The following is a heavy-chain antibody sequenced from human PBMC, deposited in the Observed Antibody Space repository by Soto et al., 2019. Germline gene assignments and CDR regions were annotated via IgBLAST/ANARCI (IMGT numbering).Heavy chain of an antibody. D-gene: IGHD3-22*01. J-gene: IGHJ6*02. V-gene: IGHV3-21*01. Sequence: LRLSCAASGFTFSSYSMNWVRQAPGKGLEWVSSISSSSSYIYYADSVKGRFTISRDNAKNSLYLQMNSLRAEDTAVYYCARVYDSSGYYSLYYYYYGMDVWGQGTTVTVSS. CDR2: ISSSSSYI. CDR3: ARVYDSSGYYSLYYYYYGMDV. CDR1: GFTFSSYS.